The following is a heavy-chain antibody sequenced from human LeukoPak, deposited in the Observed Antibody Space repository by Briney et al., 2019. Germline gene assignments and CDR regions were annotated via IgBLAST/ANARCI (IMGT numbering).Heavy chain of an antibody. J-gene: IGHJ6*02. CDR3: ARGGVAANYYYYYAMDV. Sequence: PGGSLRLSCAASGFTLRIYTMNWVRQAPGKGLEWVSSIDTGSHYIYYADSVNGRFTISRDNAMNSLFLQMRSMRAEDTAVYNCARGGVAANYYYYYAMDVWGQGTTVTVSS. CDR1: GFTLRIYT. D-gene: IGHD2-21*01. CDR2: IDTGSHYI. V-gene: IGHV3-21*01.